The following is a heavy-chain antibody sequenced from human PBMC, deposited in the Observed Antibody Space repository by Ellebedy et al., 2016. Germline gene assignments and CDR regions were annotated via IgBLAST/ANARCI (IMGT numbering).Heavy chain of an antibody. J-gene: IGHJ4*02. CDR2: ISGSGGAT. D-gene: IGHD3-3*01. CDR1: GFSVSSNY. CDR3: ARGGGFLTDF. V-gene: IGHV3-23*01. Sequence: GESLKISCVVSGFSVSSNYLSWVRQAPGKGLDAVSGISGSGGATYDADAVKGRFTISRDNAKNSVYLQMNNLRAGDTAMYFCARGGGFLTDFWGQGTLVTVSS.